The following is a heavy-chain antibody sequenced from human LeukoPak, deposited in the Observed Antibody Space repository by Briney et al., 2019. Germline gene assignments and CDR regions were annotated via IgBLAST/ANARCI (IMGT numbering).Heavy chain of an antibody. CDR1: GFTFSTYG. D-gene: IGHD3-10*01. J-gene: IGHJ4*02. Sequence: GGSLRLSCAASGFTFSTYGMTWVRQAPGKGLEWISYISSSSDSIKYADSVKGRFTSSRDNPKNSLYLQMNSLRAEDTPVYYCARDRDYYGSGSYLAYWGQGTLVTVSS. CDR2: ISSSSDSI. V-gene: IGHV3-48*04. CDR3: ARDRDYYGSGSYLAY.